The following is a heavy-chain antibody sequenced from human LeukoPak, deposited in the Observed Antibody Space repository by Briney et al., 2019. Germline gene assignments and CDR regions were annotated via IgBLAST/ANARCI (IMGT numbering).Heavy chain of an antibody. CDR2: IYSSGST. Sequence: PSETLSLTCTVSGGSISSGSYYWSWIRQPAGKGLEWIGRIYSSGSTNYNPSLKSRVTISLDTSKNQFSLKLSSVTAADTAVYYCARDGRSGSYYYYMDVWGKGTTVTVSS. CDR1: GGSISSGSYY. V-gene: IGHV4-61*02. CDR3: ARDGRSGSYYYYMDV. D-gene: IGHD1-26*01. J-gene: IGHJ6*03.